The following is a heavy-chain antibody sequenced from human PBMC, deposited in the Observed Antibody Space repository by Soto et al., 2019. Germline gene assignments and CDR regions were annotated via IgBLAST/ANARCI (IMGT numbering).Heavy chain of an antibody. J-gene: IGHJ6*02. Sequence: GASVKVSCKASGYTFTSYYMHWVRQAPGQGLEWMGIINPSGGSTSYAQKFQGRVTMTRDTSTSTVYMELSSLRSEDTAVYYCARGQEREILEWLSPDLYDMDVWGQGTTVNVSS. CDR2: INPSGGST. CDR1: GYTFTSYY. D-gene: IGHD3-3*01. V-gene: IGHV1-46*01. CDR3: ARGQEREILEWLSPDLYDMDV.